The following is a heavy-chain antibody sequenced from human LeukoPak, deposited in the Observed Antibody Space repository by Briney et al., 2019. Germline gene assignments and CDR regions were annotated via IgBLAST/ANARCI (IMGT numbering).Heavy chain of an antibody. J-gene: IGHJ4*02. CDR3: AKGGTYYDFWSGYYFAY. CDR2: ISGSGGST. Sequence: GGSLRLSCAASGFTFSSYAMSWVRQAPGKGLEWVSAISGSGGSTYYADSVKGRFTISRDNSKNTLYLQMNSLRAEDTAVYYCAKGGTYYDFWSGYYFAYWGQGTLVTVSS. CDR1: GFTFSSYA. D-gene: IGHD3-3*01. V-gene: IGHV3-23*01.